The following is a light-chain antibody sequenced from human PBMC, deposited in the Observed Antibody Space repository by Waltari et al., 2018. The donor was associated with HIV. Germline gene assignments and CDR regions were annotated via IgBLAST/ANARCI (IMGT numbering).Light chain of an antibody. J-gene: IGLJ1*01. V-gene: IGLV2-23*02. CDR3: CSYARSSTFYV. Sequence: QSPLTPPAPVSGSPGQSTPFSCTGTSSAVGSYDLVTWYQHHPGKAPKLMIYEVTKRPSGISDRFSGSKSGNTTSLTISGLQAEDEADYYCCSYARSSTFYVFGTGTKVTVL. CDR1: SSAVGSYDL. CDR2: EVT.